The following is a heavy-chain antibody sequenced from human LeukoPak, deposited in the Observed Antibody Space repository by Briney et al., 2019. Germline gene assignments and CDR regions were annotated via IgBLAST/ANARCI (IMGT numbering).Heavy chain of an antibody. D-gene: IGHD1-14*01. CDR1: GFTVITND. V-gene: IGHV3-53*01. CDR3: ARGVEPLAANTLAY. Sequence: PGGSLRLSCAASGFTVITNDMTWVRQAPGKRLQSVSVLYSDGNTKYAYSVQGRFTISRDNSKNTLYLEMNSLSPDYTAVYYCARGVEPLAANTLAYWGQGTLVTVSS. J-gene: IGHJ4*02. CDR2: LYSDGNT.